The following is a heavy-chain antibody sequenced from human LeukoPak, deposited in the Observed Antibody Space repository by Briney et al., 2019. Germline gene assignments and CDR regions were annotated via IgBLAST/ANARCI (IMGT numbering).Heavy chain of an antibody. Sequence: GGSLRLSCAASGFTFSSYSMNWVRQAPGKGLEWVSSISSSSSYIYYADSVKGRFTISRDNAKNSLYLQMNSLRAEDTAVYYCARGGYSSSWNGGEYFQHWGQGTLVTVSS. J-gene: IGHJ1*01. CDR2: ISSSSSYI. CDR3: ARGGYSSSWNGGEYFQH. V-gene: IGHV3-21*01. CDR1: GFTFSSYS. D-gene: IGHD6-13*01.